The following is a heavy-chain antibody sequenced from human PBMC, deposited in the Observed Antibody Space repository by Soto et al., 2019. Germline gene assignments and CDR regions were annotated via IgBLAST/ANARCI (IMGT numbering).Heavy chain of an antibody. V-gene: IGHV4-39*01. Sequence: QLQVQQSGPRLVKPSETLSLTCTVSGGSISGSDYYWGWIRQPPGKGLEWIGSIYYSGSNYNPPLMSRVTISVDTAKKQFSLNLRSVTAADTAVYYCARRTTSCAFDVWGQGTLVTVSS. D-gene: IGHD1-26*01. CDR2: IYYSGS. J-gene: IGHJ3*01. CDR3: ARRTTSCAFDV. CDR1: GGSISGSDYY.